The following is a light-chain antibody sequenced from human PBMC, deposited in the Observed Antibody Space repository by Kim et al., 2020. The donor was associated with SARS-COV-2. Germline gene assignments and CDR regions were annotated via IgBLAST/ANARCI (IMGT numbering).Light chain of an antibody. V-gene: IGLV3-1*01. J-gene: IGLJ3*02. CDR2: QDS. CDR1: KLGNKY. Sequence: SYELTQPPSVSESPGQTASITCSGDKLGNKYACWYQQKPGQSPVLVIYQDSKRPSGIPERFSGSNSGNTATLTISGTQAMDEADYYCQAWDSSTAGVFGGGTQLTVL. CDR3: QAWDSSTAGV.